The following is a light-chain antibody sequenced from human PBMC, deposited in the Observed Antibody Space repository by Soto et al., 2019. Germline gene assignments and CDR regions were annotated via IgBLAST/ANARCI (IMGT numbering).Light chain of an antibody. CDR1: QSISSW. CDR3: QQYDVYST. J-gene: IGKJ1*01. V-gene: IGKV1-5*03. Sequence: DIQMTQSPSTRSGSAGDSVTITCRASQSISSWLAWYQQKPVIAPKLLIYKASTVQSGVPSRFSGSGYGTEFPLTISLLQPEDSATYYCQQYDVYSTFGQGTKVDIK. CDR2: KAS.